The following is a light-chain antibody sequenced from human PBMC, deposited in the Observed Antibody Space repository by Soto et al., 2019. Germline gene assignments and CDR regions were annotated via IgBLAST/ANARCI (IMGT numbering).Light chain of an antibody. CDR3: SSFTAYTTVV. V-gene: IGLV2-14*01. CDR1: YSDVGTYNY. Sequence: QSALTQPASVSGSPVHSITSSCTGSYSDVGTYNYVSWYQQHPGTAPKLMIHEVSDRPSGVSNRFSGSKSGNTASLTISGLRDEDEADYYCSSFTAYTTVVFGGGTKLTV. CDR2: EVS. J-gene: IGLJ2*01.